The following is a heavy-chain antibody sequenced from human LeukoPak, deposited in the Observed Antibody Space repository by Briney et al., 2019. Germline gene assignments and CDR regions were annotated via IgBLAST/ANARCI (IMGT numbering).Heavy chain of an antibody. J-gene: IGHJ6*03. Sequence: GGSLRLSCAASGFTFSGSAMHWVRQASGKGLEWVGRIRSKANSYATAYAASVKGRFTISRDDSKNTAYLQMNSLKTEDTAVYYCTRERRGAANYYYMDVWGKGTTVTISS. D-gene: IGHD6-25*01. CDR1: GFTFSGSA. V-gene: IGHV3-73*01. CDR2: IRSKANSYAT. CDR3: TRERRGAANYYYMDV.